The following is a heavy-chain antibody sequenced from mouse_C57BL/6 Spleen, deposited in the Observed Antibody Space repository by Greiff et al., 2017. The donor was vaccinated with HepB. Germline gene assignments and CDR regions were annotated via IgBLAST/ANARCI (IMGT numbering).Heavy chain of an antibody. CDR3: ARCGYDYDGWFAY. J-gene: IGHJ3*01. CDR2: IYPRSGNT. Sequence: VQLQQSGAELARPGASVKLSCKASGYTFTSYGISWVKQRTGQGLEWIGEIYPRSGNTYYNEKFKGKATLTADKSSSTAYMELRSLTSEDSAVYFCARCGYDYDGWFAYWGQGTLVTVSA. CDR1: GYTFTSYG. D-gene: IGHD2-4*01. V-gene: IGHV1-81*01.